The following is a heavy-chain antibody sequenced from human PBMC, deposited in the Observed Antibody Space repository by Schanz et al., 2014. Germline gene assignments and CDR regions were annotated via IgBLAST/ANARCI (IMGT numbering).Heavy chain of an antibody. CDR1: GYIFSSYA. CDR2: INPTTGNP. CDR3: ARARYGLDV. J-gene: IGHJ6*02. Sequence: QLVQSGSEFRKPGASVKVSCKASGYIFSSYAIHWVRQAPGQGLEWMGWINPTTGNPGYAQGFTGRFLFSLDTSVSTAYLQISGLKAEDTAVYYCARARYGLDVWGQGTTVTVSS. V-gene: IGHV7-4-1*02.